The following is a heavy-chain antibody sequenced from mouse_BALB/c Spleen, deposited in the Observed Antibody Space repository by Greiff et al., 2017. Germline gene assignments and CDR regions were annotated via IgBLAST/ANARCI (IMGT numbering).Heavy chain of an antibody. CDR1: GYTFTSYW. V-gene: IGHV1S81*02. J-gene: IGHJ3*01. CDR2: INPSNGGT. D-gene: IGHD2-1*01. Sequence: QVHVKQSGAELVKPGASVKLSCKASGYTFTSYWMHWVKLRPGQGFEWIGEINPSNGGTNYNEKFKRKATLTVDKSSSTAYMQLSSLTSEDSAVYYCTRERDGNWFAYWGQGTLVTVSA. CDR3: TRERDGNWFAY.